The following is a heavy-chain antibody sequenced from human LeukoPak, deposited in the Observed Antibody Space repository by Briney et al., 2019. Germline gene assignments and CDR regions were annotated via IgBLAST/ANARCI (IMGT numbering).Heavy chain of an antibody. CDR3: ARDYGSGMDV. J-gene: IGHJ6*04. CDR1: GLTFSSYG. V-gene: IGHV3-33*01. Sequence: GGSLTLSCAPFGLTFSSYGMHWVRQTPGKGREGVAIIWYDGSDKYYADSVKGRFTISRDNYKNTLYLQMNSLRGEDTAVYYCARDYGSGMDVWGKGTMVTVSS. CDR2: IWYDGSDK. D-gene: IGHD3-10*01.